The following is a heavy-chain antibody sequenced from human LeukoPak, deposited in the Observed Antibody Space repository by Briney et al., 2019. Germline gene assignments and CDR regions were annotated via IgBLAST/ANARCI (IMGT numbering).Heavy chain of an antibody. CDR1: GFTFSSYA. CDR2: ISGSGGST. J-gene: IGHJ4*02. D-gene: IGHD4-23*01. V-gene: IGHV3-23*01. CDR3: AKHRTSGPWYLPPDDY. Sequence: PGGSLRLSCAASGFTFSSYAMSWVRQAPGKGLEWVSAISGSGGSTYYADSVKGRLTISRDNSKNTLYLQMNSLRAEDTAVYYCAKHRTSGPWYLPPDDYWGQGTLVTVSS.